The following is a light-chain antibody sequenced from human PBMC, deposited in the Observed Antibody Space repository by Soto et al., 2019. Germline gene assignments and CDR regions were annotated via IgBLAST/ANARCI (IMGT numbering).Light chain of an antibody. V-gene: IGLV2-8*01. CDR2: EVS. CDR3: SSYAGSNNV. J-gene: IGLJ1*01. Sequence: QSVLTQPPSASGSPGQSVTISCTGTSSDVGGYNFVSWYQQYPGKAPKLMIYEVSKRPSGVPDRFSGSKSGNTASLTVSGLQGEEEADYYCSSYAGSNNVFGTGTKVTVL. CDR1: SSDVGGYNF.